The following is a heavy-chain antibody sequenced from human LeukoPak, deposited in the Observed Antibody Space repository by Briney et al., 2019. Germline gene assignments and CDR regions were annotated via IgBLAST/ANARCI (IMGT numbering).Heavy chain of an antibody. CDR2: INTSGST. CDR1: GGSISSGSYY. D-gene: IGHD6-6*01. V-gene: IGHV4-61*02. Sequence: SETLSLTCTVSGGSISSGSYYWSWIRQPAGKGLEWIGRINTSGSTNYSPSFKSRVTISVDTSKNQFSLKLNSVAAADTAVYYCAREEYSSSYALDIWGQGTVVTVS. CDR3: AREEYSSSYALDI. J-gene: IGHJ3*02.